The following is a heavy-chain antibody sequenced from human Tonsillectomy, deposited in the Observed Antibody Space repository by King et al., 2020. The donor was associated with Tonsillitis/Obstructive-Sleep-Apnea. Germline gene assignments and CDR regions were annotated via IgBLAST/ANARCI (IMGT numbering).Heavy chain of an antibody. CDR3: AGGIAATGARYYYSGMDV. J-gene: IGHJ6*02. Sequence: QLVQSGAEVKKPGESLRISCKGSGDSFVSYCITWVRQMPGKGLEWRGNIDPSDAYTNYSPSFQGHVTISVDKSISTAYLQWSSLKASDTAMYYCAGGIAATGARYYYSGMDVWGQGTTVTVSS. CDR1: GDSFVSYC. CDR2: IDPSDAYT. D-gene: IGHD6-13*01. V-gene: IGHV5-10-1*01.